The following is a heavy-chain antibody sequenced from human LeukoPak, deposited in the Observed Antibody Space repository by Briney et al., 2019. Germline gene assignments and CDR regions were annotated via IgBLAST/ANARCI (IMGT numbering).Heavy chain of an antibody. V-gene: IGHV1-69*04. Sequence: ASVKVSCKASGGTFSSYAIGWVRQAPGQGLEWMGRIIPIFGIANYAQKFQGRVTITADKSTSTAYMELSSLRSEDTAVYYCARDPNIAAAGTNWFDPWGQGTLVTVSS. CDR2: IIPIFGIA. CDR3: ARDPNIAAAGTNWFDP. D-gene: IGHD6-13*01. CDR1: GGTFSSYA. J-gene: IGHJ5*02.